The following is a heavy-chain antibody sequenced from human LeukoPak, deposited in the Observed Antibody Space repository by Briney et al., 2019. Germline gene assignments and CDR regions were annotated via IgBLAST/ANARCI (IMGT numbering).Heavy chain of an antibody. D-gene: IGHD5-12*01. CDR1: GGSIDSYY. Sequence: PSETLSLTCTVSGGSIDSYYWSWIRQPAGKGLEWIGRIYSSGSTGYNPSLKSRVTMSLDTSKNQFSLNLSSVTAADTAVYYCARVDIRTAFFDYWGQGTLVTVSS. J-gene: IGHJ4*02. CDR2: IYSSGST. V-gene: IGHV4-4*07. CDR3: ARVDIRTAFFDY.